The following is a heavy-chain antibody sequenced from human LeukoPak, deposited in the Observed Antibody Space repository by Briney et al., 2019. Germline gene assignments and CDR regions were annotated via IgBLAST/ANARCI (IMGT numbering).Heavy chain of an antibody. CDR1: GFTFSNSA. V-gene: IGHV3-23*01. D-gene: IGHD3-22*01. J-gene: IGHJ4*02. CDR3: AKVNDYYDSSGYYFFDY. Sequence: PGGSLRLSCVASGFTFSNSAMSWVRQAPGKGLEWVSAISDGDSSTYYADSAKGRFTISRDNSKNTLYLQMKSPRAEDTAIYYCAKVNDYYDSSGYYFFDYWGQGTLVIVSS. CDR2: ISDGDSST.